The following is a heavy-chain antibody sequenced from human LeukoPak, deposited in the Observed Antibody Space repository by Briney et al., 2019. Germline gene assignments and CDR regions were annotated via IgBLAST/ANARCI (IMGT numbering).Heavy chain of an antibody. D-gene: IGHD3-10*01. J-gene: IGHJ4*02. V-gene: IGHV3-30-3*01. CDR1: GFTFSSYA. CDR3: ARGRAPRTEYYFDY. CDR2: ISYDGSNK. Sequence: PGRSLRLSCAASGFTFSSYAMHWVRQAPGKGLEWVAVISYDGSNKYYADSVKGRFTISRDNSKNTLYLQMNSLRAEDTAVYYCARGRAPRTEYYFDYWGQGTLVTVSS.